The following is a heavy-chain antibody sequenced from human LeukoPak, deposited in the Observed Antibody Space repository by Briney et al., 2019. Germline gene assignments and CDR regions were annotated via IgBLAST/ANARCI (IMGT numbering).Heavy chain of an antibody. CDR1: GFTFSNFT. J-gene: IGHJ4*01. CDR3: ARGWGYSSGWYYFDF. CDR2: ISGNGGST. Sequence: GGSLRLSCAASGFTFSNFTIHWVRQASGKGLEYVSAISGNGGSTYYADSVKGRFTISRDNSKNTMYLQMGSLRPEDMAVYYCARGWGYSSGWYYFDFWGQGTLVTVSS. V-gene: IGHV3-64*02. D-gene: IGHD6-19*01.